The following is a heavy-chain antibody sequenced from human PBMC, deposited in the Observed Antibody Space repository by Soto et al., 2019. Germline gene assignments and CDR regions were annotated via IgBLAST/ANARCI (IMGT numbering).Heavy chain of an antibody. D-gene: IGHD4-17*01. CDR3: AKSAPMDAGDKYYYDF. CDR2: IIPFFGTA. J-gene: IGHJ4*02. V-gene: IGHV1-69*13. Sequence: ASVKVSCKASGGTFSTFGISWVRQAPGQGLEWMGGIIPFFGTARYSQKFEDRITITADESTNTVYMDLRSLTSEDTAIYYCAKSAPMDAGDKYYYDFWGQGALVTVS. CDR1: GGTFSTFG.